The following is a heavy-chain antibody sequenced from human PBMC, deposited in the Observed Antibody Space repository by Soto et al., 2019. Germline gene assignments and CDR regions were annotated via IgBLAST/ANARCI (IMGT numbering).Heavy chain of an antibody. V-gene: IGHV1-18*01. CDR2: SSAYNGNT. J-gene: IGHJ3*01. CDR1: GYTFTSYG. D-gene: IGHD3-3*01. Sequence: QVQLVQAGAEVKKPGPSVKVSCKASGYTFTSYGISWVRQAPGHGREWMGWSSAYNGNTNYAQKLQGRVTMTTDTSTSTAYMELRSLRSDDTAVYYCARGSYDFWSGYYPLWGQGTMVTVSS. CDR3: ARGSYDFWSGYYPL.